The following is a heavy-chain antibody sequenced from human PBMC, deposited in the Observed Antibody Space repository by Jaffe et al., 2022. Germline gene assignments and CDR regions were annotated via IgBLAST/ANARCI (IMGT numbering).Heavy chain of an antibody. V-gene: IGHV3-48*03. J-gene: IGHJ6*03. CDR2: ISSSGSTI. D-gene: IGHD4-17*01. CDR3: ARGGLRGPSYYYYYMDV. CDR1: GFTFSSYE. Sequence: EVQLVESGGGLVQPGGSLRLSCAASGFTFSSYEMNWVRQAPGKGLEWVSYISSSGSTIYYADSVKGRFTISRDNAKNSLYLQMNSLRAEDTAVYYCARGGLRGPSYYYYYMDVWGKGTTVTVSS.